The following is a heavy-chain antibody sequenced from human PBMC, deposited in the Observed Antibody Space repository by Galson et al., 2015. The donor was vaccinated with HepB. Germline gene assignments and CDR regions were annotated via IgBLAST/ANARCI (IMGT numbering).Heavy chain of an antibody. Sequence: SLRLSCAISRPSFGDFAIGWFRRAPGKGLEWVGFIRSNNYGGTIRYAASLRGRYRISRDDSKNIAYLQMNSLRTDDTDVYFCTSGNFVRPFDHWGQGSRVTVSS. CDR3: TSGNFVRPFDH. CDR1: RPSFGDFA. J-gene: IGHJ5*02. D-gene: IGHD1-7*01. CDR2: IRSNNYGGTI. V-gene: IGHV3-49*03.